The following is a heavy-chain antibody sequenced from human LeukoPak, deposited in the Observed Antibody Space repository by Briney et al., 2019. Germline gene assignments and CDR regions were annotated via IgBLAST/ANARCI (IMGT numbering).Heavy chain of an antibody. CDR2: INPSGGST. J-gene: IGHJ4*02. CDR1: GYTFTSYY. Sequence: ASVKVSCKASGYTFTSYYMHWVRQAPGQGLEWMGIINPSGGSTSYAQKFQGRVTMTRDTSTSTVYMELSSLRSEDTAVYYCARQFQGYCSGGSCYVALGYWGQGTLVTVSS. CDR3: ARQFQGYCSGGSCYVALGY. D-gene: IGHD2-15*01. V-gene: IGHV1-46*01.